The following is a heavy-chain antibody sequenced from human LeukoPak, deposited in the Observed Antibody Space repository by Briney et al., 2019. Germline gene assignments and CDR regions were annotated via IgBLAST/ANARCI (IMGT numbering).Heavy chain of an antibody. CDR3: ARDGATGRGYYYYYYGMDV. V-gene: IGHV1-69*04. J-gene: IGHJ6*02. D-gene: IGHD3-9*01. CDR2: IIPILGIA. Sequence: SVKVSCKASGGTFSSYAISWVRQAPGQGLEWMGRIIPILGIANYAQKFQGRDTITADKSTSTAYMELSSLRSEDTAVYYCARDGATGRGYYYYYYGMDVWGQGTTVTVSS. CDR1: GGTFSSYA.